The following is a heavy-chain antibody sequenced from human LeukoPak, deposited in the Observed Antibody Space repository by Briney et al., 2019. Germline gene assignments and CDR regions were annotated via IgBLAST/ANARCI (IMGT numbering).Heavy chain of an antibody. J-gene: IGHJ6*03. D-gene: IGHD2/OR15-2a*01. CDR2: IIPIFGTV. Sequence: PVKVSCKASGGTFSSYAISWVRQAPGQGLEWMGGIIPIFGTVNYAQRFQGRVTITADESTSTAYMELSSLRSEDTAVYYCARDSTYYMDVWGKGTTVTVSS. V-gene: IGHV1-69*13. CDR1: GGTFSSYA. CDR3: ARDSTYYMDV.